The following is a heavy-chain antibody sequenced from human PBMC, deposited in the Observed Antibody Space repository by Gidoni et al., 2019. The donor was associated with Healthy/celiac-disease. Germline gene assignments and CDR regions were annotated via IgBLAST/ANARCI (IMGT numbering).Heavy chain of an antibody. J-gene: IGHJ3*02. D-gene: IGHD2-21*02. CDR2: IYPGDSDT. CDR3: ASIGVVVTAIDAFDI. V-gene: IGHV5-51*03. CDR1: GYSFTTYW. Sequence: EVQLVQSGAEVKKPGESLKISCKGSGYSFTTYWFGWVRQMPGKGLEWMGIIYPGDSDTRYSPSFQGQVTISADKSISTAYLQWSSLKASDTAMYYCASIGVVVTAIDAFDIWGQGTMVTVSS.